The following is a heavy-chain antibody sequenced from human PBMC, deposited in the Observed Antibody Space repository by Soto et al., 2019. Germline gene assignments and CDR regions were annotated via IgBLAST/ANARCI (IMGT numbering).Heavy chain of an antibody. CDR1: GYIFTNYW. CDR3: ARHEVQQPGLIDY. V-gene: IGHV5-10-1*01. J-gene: IGHJ4*02. Sequence: PGESLKISCKGSGYIFTNYWITWVRQMPGKGLEWMGRIDPSDSYTNYSPSFRGHVTISADKSINTAYLQWRSLKASDTAMYYCARHEVQQPGLIDYWGQGTLVTVSS. CDR2: IDPSDSYT. D-gene: IGHD6-13*01.